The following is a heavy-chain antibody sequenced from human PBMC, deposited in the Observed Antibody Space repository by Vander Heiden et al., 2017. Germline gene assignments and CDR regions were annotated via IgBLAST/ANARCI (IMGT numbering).Heavy chain of an antibody. D-gene: IGHD2-15*01. CDR1: GFSLSNTRMG. CDR2: IFSNDEK. V-gene: IGHV2-26*01. J-gene: IGHJ4*02. CDR3: ARSDCSGGSCHLFDY. Sequence: QVTLKESGPVLVKPTETLTLTCTVSGFSLSNTRMGVSWIRQPPGKALEWLAHIFSNDEKSYSTSLKSRLTISKDTSKSQVVLTMTNMDPVDTATYYCARSDCSGGSCHLFDYWGQGTLVTVSS.